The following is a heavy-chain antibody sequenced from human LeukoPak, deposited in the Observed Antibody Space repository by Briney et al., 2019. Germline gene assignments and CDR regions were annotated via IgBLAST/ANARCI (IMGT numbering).Heavy chain of an antibody. CDR3: ARSSEGRYYYDSSGFSYYYYYMDV. CDR2: MYHTGST. D-gene: IGHD3-22*01. J-gene: IGHJ6*03. CDR1: GYSMSSGYY. V-gene: IGHV4-38-2*02. Sequence: SETLSLTCTVSGYSMSSGYYWGWIRQPPERGLEWIGSMYHTGSTYYNPSLKSRVTISVDTSKNQFYLKLSSVAAADTAVYYCARSSEGRYYYDSSGFSYYYYYMDVWGKGTTVTISS.